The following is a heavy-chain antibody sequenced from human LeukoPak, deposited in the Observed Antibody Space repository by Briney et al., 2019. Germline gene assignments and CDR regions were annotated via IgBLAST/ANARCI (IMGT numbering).Heavy chain of an antibody. CDR3: ARHVIAAAVPLFDY. V-gene: IGHV4-61*01. CDR2: IYYSGST. J-gene: IGHJ4*02. Sequence: SETLSLTCTVSGGSISSGSYYWSWIRQPPGKGLEWIGYIYYSGSTNYNPSLKSRVTISVDTSKNQFSLKLSSVTAADTAVYYCARHVIAAAVPLFDYWGQGTLVTVSS. CDR1: GGSISSGSYY. D-gene: IGHD6-13*01.